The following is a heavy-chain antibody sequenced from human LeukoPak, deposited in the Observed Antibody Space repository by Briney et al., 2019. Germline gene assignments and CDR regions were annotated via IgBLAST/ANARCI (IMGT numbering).Heavy chain of an antibody. CDR1: GFTFSSYG. Sequence: GGSLRLSCAASGFTFSSYGMHWVRQAPGKGLEWVAFIRYDGSNKYYADSVKGRFTISRDNSKNTLYLQMNSLRAEDTAVYYCAKDSDSQEGVGIPHDAFDIWGQGTMVTVSS. V-gene: IGHV3-30*02. CDR2: IRYDGSNK. CDR3: AKDSDSQEGVGIPHDAFDI. J-gene: IGHJ3*02. D-gene: IGHD2-21*01.